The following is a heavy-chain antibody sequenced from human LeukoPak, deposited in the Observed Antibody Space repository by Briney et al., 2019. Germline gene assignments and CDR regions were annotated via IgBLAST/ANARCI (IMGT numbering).Heavy chain of an antibody. V-gene: IGHV3-30*02. CDR1: GFTFRSYG. CDR2: IRYDGSNK. J-gene: IGHJ4*02. Sequence: GGSLRLSCAASGFTFRSYGMHWVRQAPGKGLEWVAFIRYDGSNKYYADSVKGRFTISRDNSKNTLYLQMNSLRAEDTAVYYCAKDLFSSSWLDYWGQGTLVTVSS. D-gene: IGHD6-13*01. CDR3: AKDLFSSSWLDY.